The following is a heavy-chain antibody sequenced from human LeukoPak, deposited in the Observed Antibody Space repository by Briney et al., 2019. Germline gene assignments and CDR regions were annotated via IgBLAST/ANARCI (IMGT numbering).Heavy chain of an antibody. CDR2: INPNSGGT. V-gene: IGHV1-2*04. CDR1: GYTFSGHY. Sequence: ASVTVSCKASGYTFSGHYLHWVRQAPGQGLEWMGWINPNSGGTNYAQKFQGWVTMTRDTSISTAYMELSRLRSDDTAVYYCARDYDFWSGYLDYWGQGTLVTVSS. CDR3: ARDYDFWSGYLDY. D-gene: IGHD3-3*01. J-gene: IGHJ4*02.